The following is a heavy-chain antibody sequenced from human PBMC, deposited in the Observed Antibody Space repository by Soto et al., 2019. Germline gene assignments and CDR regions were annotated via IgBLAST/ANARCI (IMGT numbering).Heavy chain of an antibody. Sequence: SETLSLTCSVSGAALNSGNYYWSWIRQVPGKGLEWIGHIYVTGAVDYNPSLRDRITISQDTSERQFSLNLRLVTAADTTVYYCARLRIATNNYKWFDPWGQGTLVT. CDR1: GAALNSGNYY. CDR2: IYVTGAV. V-gene: IGHV4-31*03. CDR3: ARLRIATNNYKWFDP. J-gene: IGHJ5*02. D-gene: IGHD2-21*01.